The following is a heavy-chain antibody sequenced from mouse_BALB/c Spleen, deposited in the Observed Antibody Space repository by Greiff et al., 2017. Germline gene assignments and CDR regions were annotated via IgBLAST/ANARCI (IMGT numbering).Heavy chain of an antibody. CDR3: ARHPGYYGAMDY. V-gene: IGHV2-6-2*01. J-gene: IGHJ4*01. D-gene: IGHD1-1*01. Sequence: QVQLQQSGPDLVAPSQSLSITCTVSGFSLTSYGVHWVRQPPGKGLEWLVVIWSDGSTTYNSALKSRLSISKDNSKSQVFLKMNSLQTDDTAMYYCARHPGYYGAMDYWGQGTSVTVSS. CDR1: GFSLTSYG. CDR2: IWSDGST.